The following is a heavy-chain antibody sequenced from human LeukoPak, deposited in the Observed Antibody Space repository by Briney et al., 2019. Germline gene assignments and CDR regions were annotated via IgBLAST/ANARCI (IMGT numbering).Heavy chain of an antibody. Sequence: SLRLSCAASGFTFDDYAMHWVRQAPGKGLEWVSGISWNSGSIGYADSVKGRFTISRDNAKNSLYLQMNSLRAEDTALYYCAKDIGYGGYVSLYYYYYGMDVWGQGTTVTVSS. CDR1: GFTFDDYA. V-gene: IGHV3-9*01. CDR3: AKDIGYGGYVSLYYYYYGMDV. D-gene: IGHD4-17*01. J-gene: IGHJ6*02. CDR2: ISWNSGSI.